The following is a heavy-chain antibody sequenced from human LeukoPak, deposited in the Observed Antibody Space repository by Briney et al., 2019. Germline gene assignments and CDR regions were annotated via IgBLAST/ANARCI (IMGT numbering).Heavy chain of an antibody. CDR3: ARIRSGWYVGTFDY. CDR1: GFTFSSYW. CDR2: IKQDGSEK. D-gene: IGHD6-19*01. J-gene: IGHJ4*02. V-gene: IGHV3-7*01. Sequence: GGSLRLSCAASGFTFSSYWMSWVRQAPGKGLEWVANIKQDGSEKYYVDSVKGRFTISRDNAKNSLYLQMNSLRAEDTAVYYCARIRSGWYVGTFDYWGQGTLVTVPS.